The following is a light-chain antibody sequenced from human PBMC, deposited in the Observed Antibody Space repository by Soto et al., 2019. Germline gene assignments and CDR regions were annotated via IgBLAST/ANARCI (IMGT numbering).Light chain of an antibody. CDR2: DAS. CDR1: HSVRNK. J-gene: IGKJ5*01. V-gene: IGKV3-15*01. Sequence: EIVMTQSPATLSVSPVERATLSCGATHSVRNKLAWYQQKPGQAPRLLIYDASTRATGIPARFRGSGSGTEFTLTISSLQPADFATYYCQQYNSYLITFGQGTRLEIK. CDR3: QQYNSYLIT.